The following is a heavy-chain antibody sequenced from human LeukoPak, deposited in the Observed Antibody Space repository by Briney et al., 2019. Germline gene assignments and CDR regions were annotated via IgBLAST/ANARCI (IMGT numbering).Heavy chain of an antibody. CDR1: GVSISSYY. Sequence: PSETLSLTCTVSGVSISSYYWSWIRQPPGKGLEWIGYIYYSGSTNYNPSLKSRVTISVDTSKNQFSLKLSSVTAADTAVYYCARARIAAGRDYFDYWGQGTLVTVSS. CDR3: ARARIAAGRDYFDY. CDR2: IYYSGST. D-gene: IGHD6-13*01. V-gene: IGHV4-59*08. J-gene: IGHJ4*02.